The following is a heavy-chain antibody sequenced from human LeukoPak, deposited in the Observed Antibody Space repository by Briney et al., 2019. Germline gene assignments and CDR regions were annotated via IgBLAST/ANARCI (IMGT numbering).Heavy chain of an antibody. CDR1: GYTFTSYD. CDR3: ARAEQLVGDFDY. J-gene: IGHJ4*02. D-gene: IGHD6-6*01. CDR2: MNPNSGNT. V-gene: IGHV1-8*03. Sequence: ASVKVSCKASGYTFTSYDINWVRQATGQGLEWMGWMNPNSGNTGYAQKFQGRVTITRNTSISTAYMELSSLRSEDTAVYYCARAEQLVGDFDYWGQGTLVTVSS.